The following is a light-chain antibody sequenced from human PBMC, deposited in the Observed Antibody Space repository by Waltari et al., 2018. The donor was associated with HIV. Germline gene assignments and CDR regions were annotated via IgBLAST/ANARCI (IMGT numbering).Light chain of an antibody. CDR3: GTWDDKLGGGI. J-gene: IGLJ2*01. Sequence: QSVLTQPPSVSAAPGQKVTISCSGSSSNVGTNGVSWYQQLPGKPPQLLIYDRNNRFPGVPDRFSASQSGTSATLGISGLQTGDEANYYCGTWDDKLGGGIFGGGTKLTVL. CDR1: SSNVGTNG. CDR2: DRN. V-gene: IGLV1-51*01.